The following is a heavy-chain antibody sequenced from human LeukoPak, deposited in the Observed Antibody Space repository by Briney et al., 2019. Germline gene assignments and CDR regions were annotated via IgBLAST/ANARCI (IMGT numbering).Heavy chain of an antibody. CDR2: ISSSSSYI. D-gene: IGHD3-3*01. CDR3: ARFPNLPITIFGVGRPYFDY. V-gene: IGHV3-21*01. Sequence: GGSLRLSCAASGFTFSSYSMNWVRQAPGKGLEWVSSISSSSSYIYYADSVKGRFTISRDNAKNSLYLQMNNLRAEDTAVYYCARFPNLPITIFGVGRPYFDYWGQGTLVTVSS. CDR1: GFTFSSYS. J-gene: IGHJ4*02.